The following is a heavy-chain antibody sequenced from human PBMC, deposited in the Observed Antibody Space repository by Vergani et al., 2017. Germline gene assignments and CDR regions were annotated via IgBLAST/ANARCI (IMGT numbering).Heavy chain of an antibody. D-gene: IGHD4-17*01. CDR2: IYHSGST. V-gene: IGHV4-39*07. J-gene: IGHJ4*02. Sequence: QLQLQESGPGLVKPSETLSLTCTVSGGSISSSSYYWGWIRQPPGKGLEWIGSIYHSGSTYYNPSLKSRVTISVDTSKNQFSLKLSSVTAADTAVYYCARVSVDRGDYVFDYWGQGTLVTVSS. CDR3: ARVSVDRGDYVFDY. CDR1: GGSISSSSYY.